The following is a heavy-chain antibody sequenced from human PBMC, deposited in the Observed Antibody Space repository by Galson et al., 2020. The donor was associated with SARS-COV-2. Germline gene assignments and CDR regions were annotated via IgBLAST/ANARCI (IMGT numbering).Heavy chain of an antibody. CDR2: VYPSGTT. CDR1: GYSVSTTNY. Sequence: SETLSLTCTVSGYSVSTTNYWGWVRQPPGRGLEWIGSVYPSGTTYYNQSLKSRVTISVDTSKDQFSLRLDSVTAADTALYYCARQGINMIVLVTVPGWYFDLWGRGTLVTVSS. J-gene: IGHJ2*01. V-gene: IGHV4-38-2*02. CDR3: ARQGINMIVLVTVPGWYFDL. D-gene: IGHD3-22*01.